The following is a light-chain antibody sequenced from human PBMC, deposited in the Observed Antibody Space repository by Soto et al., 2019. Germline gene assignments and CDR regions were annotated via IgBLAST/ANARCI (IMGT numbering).Light chain of an antibody. CDR2: GTS. CDR1: QGISSY. Sequence: DIQLTQSPPFLSASVGDRVTITCRASQGISSYLAWYQQKPGKAPKLLIYGTSTLQSGVPSRFSGSGSGTDFTLTISSLQPEDFATYYCQHLNSYPLLTFGGGTKVDIK. J-gene: IGKJ4*01. V-gene: IGKV1-9*01. CDR3: QHLNSYPLLT.